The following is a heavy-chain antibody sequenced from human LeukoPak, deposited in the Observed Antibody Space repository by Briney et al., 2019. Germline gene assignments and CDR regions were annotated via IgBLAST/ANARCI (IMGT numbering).Heavy chain of an antibody. J-gene: IGHJ4*02. V-gene: IGHV1-2*06. Sequence: ASVKVSCKASGYTFTDYYMHWVRQAPGQGLEWMGRINPNSSGTNYAQKFQGRVTMTRDTSISTASMELGRLRSDDTAVYYCARDVGSGYSDGFDYWGQGTLVTVSS. CDR2: INPNSSGT. D-gene: IGHD5-12*01. CDR3: ARDVGSGYSDGFDY. CDR1: GYTFTDYY.